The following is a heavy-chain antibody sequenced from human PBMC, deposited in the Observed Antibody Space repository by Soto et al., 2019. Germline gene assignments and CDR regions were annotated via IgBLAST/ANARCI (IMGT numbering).Heavy chain of an antibody. V-gene: IGHV3-9*01. Sequence: EVPLVESGGGLVQPGRSLRLSCAASGFTFDDYAMHWVRQAPGKGLEWVSGISWNSGSIGYADSVKGRFTISRDNAKNSLYLQMNGLRAEDTALYYCAKDAITMVRGVISYYGMDVWGQGTTVTVSS. CDR3: AKDAITMVRGVISYYGMDV. CDR2: ISWNSGSI. J-gene: IGHJ6*02. D-gene: IGHD3-10*01. CDR1: GFTFDDYA.